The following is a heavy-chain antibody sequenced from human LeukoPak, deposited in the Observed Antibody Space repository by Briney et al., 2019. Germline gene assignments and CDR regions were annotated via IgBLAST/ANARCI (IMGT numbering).Heavy chain of an antibody. CDR1: GGSISSHY. CDR3: AKHDNWNHGTDWFDP. CDR2: THSSGDT. J-gene: IGHJ5*02. V-gene: IGHV4-59*08. D-gene: IGHD1-14*01. Sequence: SEALSLTCTVSGGSISSHYWSWIRQPPGKGLEWIAYTHSSGDTNYNASLKSRVTISVDTSKNQFSLKLTSVTAADTAVYYCAKHDNWNHGTDWFDPWGQGTLVTVSS.